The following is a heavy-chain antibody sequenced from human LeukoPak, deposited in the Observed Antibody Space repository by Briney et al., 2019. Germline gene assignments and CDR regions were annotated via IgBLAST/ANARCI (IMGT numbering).Heavy chain of an antibody. V-gene: IGHV3-30*18. CDR3: AKIEQQLDY. D-gene: IGHD6-13*01. Sequence: GRSLRLSCAASGFTFSSYGMHWVRQAPGKGLEWVAVISYDGSNKYYADSVKGRFTISRDNSKNTLYLQMNSLRAEDTAVYYCAKIEQQLDYWGQGTLVTVSS. CDR1: GFTFSSYG. CDR2: ISYDGSNK. J-gene: IGHJ4*02.